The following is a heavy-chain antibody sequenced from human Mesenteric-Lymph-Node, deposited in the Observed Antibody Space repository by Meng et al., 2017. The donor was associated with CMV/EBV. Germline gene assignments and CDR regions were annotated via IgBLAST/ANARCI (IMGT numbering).Heavy chain of an antibody. CDR3: ARRIGVGYGLDV. CDR1: GFTFRSYT. CDR2: ISWSGGTR. D-gene: IGHD2-15*01. Sequence: ESLKISCAASGFTFRSYTMSWVRQAPGKGLEWVSDISWSGGTRRYADSVRGRYTISRDNAKNSLYLQMSGLRDEDTALYYCARRIGVGYGLDVWGQGTTVTVSS. J-gene: IGHJ6*02. V-gene: IGHV3-20*04.